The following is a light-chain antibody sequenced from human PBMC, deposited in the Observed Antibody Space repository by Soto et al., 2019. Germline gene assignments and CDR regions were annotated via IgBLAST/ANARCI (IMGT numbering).Light chain of an antibody. CDR2: NDN. CDR1: TSNIGSNT. J-gene: IGLJ2*01. Sequence: QPVLTQPPSASGTPGQRVTISCSGGTSNIGSNTVNWYQQVPGTAPKLLIYNDNQRPSGVPDRFSGSKSGTSASLAISGLQSDDEADYYCATWDDSPVFGGGTKLTVL. V-gene: IGLV1-44*01. CDR3: ATWDDSPV.